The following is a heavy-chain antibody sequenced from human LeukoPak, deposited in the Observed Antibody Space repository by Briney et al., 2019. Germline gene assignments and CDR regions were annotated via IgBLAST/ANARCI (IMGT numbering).Heavy chain of an antibody. CDR3: ARGSIVVVVAATYGMDV. J-gene: IGHJ6*02. Sequence: ASVKVSCKASGYTFTSYDINWVRQATGQGLEWMGWMNPNSGNTGYAQKFQGSVTMTRNTSISTAYMELSSLRSEDTAVYYCARGSIVVVVAATYGMDVWGQGTTVTVSS. CDR1: GYTFTSYD. CDR2: MNPNSGNT. V-gene: IGHV1-8*01. D-gene: IGHD2-15*01.